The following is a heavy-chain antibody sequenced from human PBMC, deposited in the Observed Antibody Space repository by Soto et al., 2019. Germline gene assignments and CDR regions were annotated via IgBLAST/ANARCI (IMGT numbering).Heavy chain of an antibody. CDR1: GYTLTSYA. V-gene: IGHV1-3*01. CDR3: ARESGDIVVVPTTTEDYGMDV. Sequence: ASVKVSCKASGYTLTSYAMHWVRQAPGQRLEWMGWINAGNGNTKYSQKFQDRVTITRDTSAITAYMELSSLRSEDTAVYYCARESGDIVVVPTTTEDYGMDVWGQGTTVTVS. J-gene: IGHJ6*02. D-gene: IGHD2-2*01. CDR2: INAGNGNT.